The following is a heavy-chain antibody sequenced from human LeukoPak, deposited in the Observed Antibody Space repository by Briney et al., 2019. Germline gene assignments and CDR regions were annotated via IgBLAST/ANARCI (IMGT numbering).Heavy chain of an antibody. CDR1: GDSIRSYY. Sequence: PSETLSLTCTVSGDSIRSYYWGWVRQPAGKGLEWIGRIYTTGTTDYNPSLKTRLTISIDTSKNQFSLRLTSVIAADTAVYYCARQGYTASYYFLDYWSQGTLVTVSS. V-gene: IGHV4-4*07. J-gene: IGHJ4*02. D-gene: IGHD1-26*01. CDR3: ARQGYTASYYFLDY. CDR2: IYTTGTT.